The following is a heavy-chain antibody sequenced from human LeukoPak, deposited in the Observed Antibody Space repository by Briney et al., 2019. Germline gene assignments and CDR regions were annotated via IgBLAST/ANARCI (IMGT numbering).Heavy chain of an antibody. CDR1: GFTFSSYA. V-gene: IGHV3-30*04. CDR3: ARSNVLMVYAKGGYYFDY. CDR2: ISYDGSNK. J-gene: IGHJ4*02. Sequence: GGSLRLSCAASGFTFSSYAMHWVRQAPGKGLEWVAFISYDGSNKNYADSVKGRFTISRDNSKNTLYLQMNSLRAEDTAVYYCARSNVLMVYAKGGYYFDYWGQGTLVTVSS. D-gene: IGHD2-8*01.